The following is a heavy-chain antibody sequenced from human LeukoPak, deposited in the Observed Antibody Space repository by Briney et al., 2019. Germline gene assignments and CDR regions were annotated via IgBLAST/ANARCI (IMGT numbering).Heavy chain of an antibody. V-gene: IGHV3-21*01. D-gene: IGHD2-15*01. J-gene: IGHJ4*02. Sequence: PGGSLRLSCAASVFSLDRNSMNWVRQAPGKGLEWVSLISSASSYIYYSDSVEGRFTISRDNAKNSLYLQMNSLRAEDTAVYYCATLFGYCSGGNCYEDFFDYWGRGTLVTVSS. CDR3: ATLFGYCSGGNCYEDFFDY. CDR1: VFSLDRNS. CDR2: ISSASSYI.